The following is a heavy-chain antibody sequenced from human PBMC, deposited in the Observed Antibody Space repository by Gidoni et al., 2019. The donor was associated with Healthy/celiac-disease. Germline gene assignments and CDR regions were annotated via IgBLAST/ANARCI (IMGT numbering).Heavy chain of an antibody. CDR3: ARNENYYGAGGYAFDF. Sequence: QVTLRVSGPALVQPSQTLTLTCTFSRFALDTCGMCVSWIRPPPGKALEWLALIDWDDDKYYSTALKTRLTISKDTSKNQVVLKMTNMDPVDTATYYWARNENYYGAGGYAFDFWGQGTMVTVSS. J-gene: IGHJ3*01. CDR1: RFALDTCGMC. CDR2: IDWDDDK. V-gene: IGHV2-70*01. D-gene: IGHD3-10*01.